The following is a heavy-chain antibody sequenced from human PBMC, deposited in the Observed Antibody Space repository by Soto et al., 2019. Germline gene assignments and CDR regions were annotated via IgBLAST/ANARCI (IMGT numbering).Heavy chain of an antibody. CDR2: ISWNSGSI. V-gene: IGHV3-9*01. J-gene: IGHJ3*02. CDR3: AKGYYDSIMRSFDI. D-gene: IGHD3-22*01. CDR1: GFTFDDYA. Sequence: GGSLRLSCAASGFTFDDYAMHWARQAPGKGLEWVSGISWNSGSIGYADSVKGRFTISRDNAKNSLYLQMNSLRAEDTALYYCAKGYYDSIMRSFDIWGQGTMVTVSS.